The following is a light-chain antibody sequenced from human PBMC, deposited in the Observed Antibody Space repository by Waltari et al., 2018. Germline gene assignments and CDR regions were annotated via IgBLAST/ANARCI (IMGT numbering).Light chain of an antibody. V-gene: IGLV3-19*01. CDR2: DKN. CDR3: STWDDSLRAYV. Sequence: SSELTQDPAVSVAMGQTVTITCQGNGLRSYYASWYQQRPGQAPILIMYDKNNRPSGVPDRFSGSKSGTSASLAISGLRSEDEADYYCSTWDDSLRAYVFGTGTKVTVL. J-gene: IGLJ1*01. CDR1: GLRSYY.